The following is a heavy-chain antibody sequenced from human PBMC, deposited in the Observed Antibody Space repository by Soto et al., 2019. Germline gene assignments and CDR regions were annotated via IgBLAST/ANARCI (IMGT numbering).Heavy chain of an antibody. CDR2: IHSSGTT. J-gene: IGHJ4*02. V-gene: IGHV4-61*01. CDR3: ARDALALFDS. CDR1: DGYVTSGNYY. D-gene: IGHD5-12*01. Sequence: QAQLRESGPGLLKPSETLSLTCIVSDGYVTSGNYYWTWIRQPPGKGPEWIGYIHSSGTTLYNPSLKSRVSISVDRSMNQFSLKLDSVTAADTAVYYCARDALALFDSWGQGTVVTVSS.